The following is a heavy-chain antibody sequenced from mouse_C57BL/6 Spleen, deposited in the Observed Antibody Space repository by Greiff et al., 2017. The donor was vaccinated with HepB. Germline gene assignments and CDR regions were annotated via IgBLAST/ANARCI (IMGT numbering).Heavy chain of an antibody. V-gene: IGHV1-64*01. CDR2: IHPNSGST. J-gene: IGHJ1*03. Sequence: QVQLQQPGAELVKPGASVKLSCKASGYTFTSYWMHWVKQRPGQGLEWIGMIHPNSGSTNYNEKFKSKATLTVDKSSSTAYMQLSSLTSEDSAVYYWARGTASRHWYFDVWGTGTTVTVSS. CDR1: GYTFTSYW. CDR3: ARGTASRHWYFDV. D-gene: IGHD1-2*01.